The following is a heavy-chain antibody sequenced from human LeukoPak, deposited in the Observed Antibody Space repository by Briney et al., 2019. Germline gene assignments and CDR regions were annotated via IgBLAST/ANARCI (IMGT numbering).Heavy chain of an antibody. CDR1: GYTFTSYG. Sequence: ASVKVSCKASGYTFTSYGISWVRQAPGQGLEWMGWISAYNGNTNYAQKFQGRVTMTRDTSISAAYMELSRLRSDDTAVYYCARTEAKYYDFWGGYARSFDYWGQGTLVTVSS. CDR2: ISAYNGNT. J-gene: IGHJ4*02. CDR3: ARTEAKYYDFWGGYARSFDY. D-gene: IGHD3-3*01. V-gene: IGHV1-18*01.